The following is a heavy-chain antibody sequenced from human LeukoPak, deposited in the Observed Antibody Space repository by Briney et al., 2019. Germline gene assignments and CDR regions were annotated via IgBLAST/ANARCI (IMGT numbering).Heavy chain of an antibody. D-gene: IGHD6-13*01. CDR3: AIAAAGTGWFDP. CDR2: IIPIFGTA. CDR1: GCTFSSYA. J-gene: IGHJ5*02. V-gene: IGHV1-69*06. Sequence: VAAVKVSCKATGCTFSSYAISWVRRPAGQGPEWMGGIIPIFGTANYAQKFQGRVTITADKSTSTAYMELSSLRSEDSAVYYCAIAAAGTGWFDPWGQGTLVTVSS.